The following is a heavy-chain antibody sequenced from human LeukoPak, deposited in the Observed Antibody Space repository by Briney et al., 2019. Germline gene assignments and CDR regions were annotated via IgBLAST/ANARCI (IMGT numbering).Heavy chain of an antibody. V-gene: IGHV3-74*01. CDR2: IDSDGSTT. CDR3: ARDPDNSGWYHWFDP. J-gene: IGHJ5*02. Sequence: GGSLRLSCAASGFTFSAYCMHWVRQAPGKGLVWVSRIDSDGSTTRYADSVKGRFTISRDNAKNTLYLQMNSLRAEGTAVYYCARDPDNSGWYHWFDPWGQGTLVTVSS. D-gene: IGHD6-19*01. CDR1: GFTFSAYC.